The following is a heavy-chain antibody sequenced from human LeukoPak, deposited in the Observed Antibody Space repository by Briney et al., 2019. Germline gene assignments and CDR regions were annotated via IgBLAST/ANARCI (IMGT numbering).Heavy chain of an antibody. D-gene: IGHD1-26*01. CDR3: ARRDSGSPIDY. V-gene: IGHV5-51*01. Sequence: GESLKISCEGSGYTFTNYWIAWVRQMPGEGLEWMGLICPGDSDTRYNPSFQGQVTFSADKSISTAYLQWSSLRASDTAMYYCARRDSGSPIDYWGQGTLVTVSS. CDR1: GYTFTNYW. J-gene: IGHJ4*02. CDR2: ICPGDSDT.